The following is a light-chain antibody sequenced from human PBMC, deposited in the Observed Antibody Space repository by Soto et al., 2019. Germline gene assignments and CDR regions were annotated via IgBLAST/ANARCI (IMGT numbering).Light chain of an antibody. CDR2: EVS. Sequence: QSALTQPPSASGSPGQSVTISCTGTSSDVGGYNYVSWYQQHPGKAPKLMIYEVSKRPSGVPDRFSGSNSGNTASLTVSGIQAENEADYYCSSYAGSNNLVFGGGTKLTLL. V-gene: IGLV2-8*01. CDR1: SSDVGGYNY. CDR3: SSYAGSNNLV. J-gene: IGLJ3*02.